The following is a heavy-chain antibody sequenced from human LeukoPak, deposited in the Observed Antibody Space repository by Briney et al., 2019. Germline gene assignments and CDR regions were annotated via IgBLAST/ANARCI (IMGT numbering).Heavy chain of an antibody. D-gene: IGHD3-22*01. J-gene: IGHJ4*02. Sequence: KPGGSLRLSCAASGFTFSLYSMSWVRQAPGEVLEWVATISSSGTYIYYIDSVKGRFTISRDNARNSLYLQMNSLRAEDTAVYYCARETNTSDTSGYIRADVRRDDHWGQGTLVTVSS. CDR3: ARETNTSDTSGYIRADVRRDDH. V-gene: IGHV3-21*06. CDR1: GFTFSLYS. CDR2: ISSSGTYI.